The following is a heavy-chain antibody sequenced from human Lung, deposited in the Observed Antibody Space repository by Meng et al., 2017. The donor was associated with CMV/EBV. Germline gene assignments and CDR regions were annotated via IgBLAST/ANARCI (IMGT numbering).Heavy chain of an antibody. V-gene: IGHV4-59*01. J-gene: IGHJ5*01. Sequence: SETLSLXCTVSRASISTYYWSWIRQPPGKGLEWIGYFYYGGSTNYNPSLKSRVTILVDASKNQFSLKLSSVTAADTAIYYCARSGPCNGGICYSGKFDSWGQGXLVTVSS. D-gene: IGHD2-15*01. CDR3: ARSGPCNGGICYSGKFDS. CDR1: RASISTYY. CDR2: FYYGGST.